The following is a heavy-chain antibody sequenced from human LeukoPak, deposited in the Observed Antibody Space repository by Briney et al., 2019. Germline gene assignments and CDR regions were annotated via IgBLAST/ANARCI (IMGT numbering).Heavy chain of an antibody. CDR3: ARGRVGARAFDY. J-gene: IGHJ4*02. CDR2: ISGSGGST. D-gene: IGHD1-26*01. Sequence: PGGSLRLSCAASGFTFSNYAMNWVRQAPGKGLEWVSVISGSGGSTYYADSVKGRFTISRDNSKNTLYLQMNSLRAEDTAVYYCARGRVGARAFDYWGQGTLVTVSS. V-gene: IGHV3-23*01. CDR1: GFTFSNYA.